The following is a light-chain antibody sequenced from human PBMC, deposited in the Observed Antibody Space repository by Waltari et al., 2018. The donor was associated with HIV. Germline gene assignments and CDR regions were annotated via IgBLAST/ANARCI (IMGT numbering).Light chain of an antibody. J-gene: IGKJ5*01. CDR1: QSISSY. CDR3: QQSYSTPPIT. Sequence: DIQMTQSPSSLSASVGDRVTITCRASQSISSYLNWYQQKPGKAPKLMIYAASSLQSGVPSTFSGSGSGTDFTLTISSLQPEDFATYYCQQSYSTPPITFGQGTRLDIK. V-gene: IGKV1-39*01. CDR2: AAS.